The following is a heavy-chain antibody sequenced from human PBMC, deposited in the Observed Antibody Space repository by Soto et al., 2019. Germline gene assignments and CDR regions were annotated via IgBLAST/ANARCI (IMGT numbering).Heavy chain of an antibody. J-gene: IGHJ5*02. V-gene: IGHV4-59*01. CDR2: IYYSGNT. CDR3: TRVGYGDWSWFDP. CDR1: GGSISSFY. D-gene: IGHD4-17*01. Sequence: ASETLSLTCSVSGGSISSFYWSWIRQPPGKGLEWIGYIYYSGNTNYNPSLKSRVTISVDTSKNQFSLKLSSVTAADTAVYYCTRVGYGDWSWFDPWGQGTLVTVSS.